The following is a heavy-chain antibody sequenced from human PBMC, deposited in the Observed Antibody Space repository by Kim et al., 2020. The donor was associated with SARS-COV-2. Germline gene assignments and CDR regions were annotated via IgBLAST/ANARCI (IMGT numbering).Heavy chain of an antibody. D-gene: IGHD3-16*01. J-gene: IGHJ4*02. CDR3: ARLGRDGSIGWPIDY. V-gene: IGHV4-59*08. CDR2: INYSGST. Sequence: SETLSLTCTVSVGSISSYYWSWIRQPPGKGLEWIGYINYSGSTNYNPSLKSRVTISVDTSKNQFSLKLSSVTAADTAVYYCARLGRDGSIGWPIDYWRQG. CDR1: VGSISSYY.